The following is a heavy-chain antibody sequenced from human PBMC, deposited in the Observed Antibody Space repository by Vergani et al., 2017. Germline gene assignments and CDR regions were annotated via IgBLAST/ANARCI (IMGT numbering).Heavy chain of an antibody. V-gene: IGHV2-26*01. D-gene: IGHD5-12*01. Sequence: QITLKESGPTLVKPTQTLTLTCTVSGFSLNNARMGVSWIRQPPGKALEWLAHIFSNDEKYYSASLKSRLTISKDTYKSQVVLTMTNMDPVDTATYYCARKLASPSFDAWGQGTLVTVSS. CDR2: IFSNDEK. CDR3: ARKLASPSFDA. CDR1: GFSLNNARMG. J-gene: IGHJ4*02.